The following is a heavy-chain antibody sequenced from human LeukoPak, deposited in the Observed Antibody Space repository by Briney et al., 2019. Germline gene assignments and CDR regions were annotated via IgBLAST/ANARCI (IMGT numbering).Heavy chain of an antibody. J-gene: IGHJ5*02. Sequence: SETLSLTCSVSSGSISNYYWTWIRQPAGGGLEWIGRMHSSGNNTYNASLKSRVTMSFDTSKNQFFLRLNSVTAADTAVYFCAREVASVVTPVSRWLDPWGQGTLVTVSS. CDR2: MHSSGNN. D-gene: IGHD4-23*01. CDR1: SGSISNYY. CDR3: AREVASVVTPVSRWLDP. V-gene: IGHV4-4*07.